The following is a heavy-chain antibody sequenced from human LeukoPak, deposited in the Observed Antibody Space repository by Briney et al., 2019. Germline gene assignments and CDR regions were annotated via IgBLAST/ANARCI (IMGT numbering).Heavy chain of an antibody. CDR2: ISGSGGST. CDR3: AKDLSYYDFWSGYKLIDY. Sequence: GGSLRLSCAASGFTFSSYAMSWVRQAPGEGLEWVSAISGSGGSTYYADSVKGRFTISRDNSKNTLYLQMNSLRAEDTAVYYCAKDLSYYDFWSGYKLIDYWGQGTLVTVSS. D-gene: IGHD3-3*01. V-gene: IGHV3-23*01. J-gene: IGHJ4*02. CDR1: GFTFSSYA.